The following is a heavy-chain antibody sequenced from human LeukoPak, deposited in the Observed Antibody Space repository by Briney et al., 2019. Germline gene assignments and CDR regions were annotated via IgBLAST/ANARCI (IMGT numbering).Heavy chain of an antibody. CDR3: ARDGDYYDSSGYFGY. D-gene: IGHD3-22*01. CDR2: IYSGGST. V-gene: IGHV3-66*02. J-gene: IGHJ4*02. Sequence: PGGSLRLSCAASGFTVSSNYMSWVRQAPGKGLEWVSVIYSGGSTYYADSVKGRFTNSRDNSKNTLYLQMNSLRAEDTAVYYCARDGDYYDSSGYFGYWGQGTLVTVSS. CDR1: GFTVSSNY.